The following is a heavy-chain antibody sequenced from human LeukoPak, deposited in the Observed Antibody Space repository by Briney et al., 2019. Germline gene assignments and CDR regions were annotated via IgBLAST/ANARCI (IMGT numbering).Heavy chain of an antibody. Sequence: GGSLRLSCAASGFTFDDYAMHWVRQAPGKGLEWVSGISWNSGSIGYADSVKGRFTISRDNAKNSLYLQMNSLRAEDTALYYCAKDIHRVAGGFDYWGQGTLVTVSS. CDR3: AKDIHRVAGGFDY. V-gene: IGHV3-9*01. CDR2: ISWNSGSI. J-gene: IGHJ4*02. CDR1: GFTFDDYA. D-gene: IGHD5-12*01.